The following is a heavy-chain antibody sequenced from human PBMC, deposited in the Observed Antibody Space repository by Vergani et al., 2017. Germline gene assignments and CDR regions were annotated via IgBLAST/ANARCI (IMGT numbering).Heavy chain of an antibody. CDR3: AKDLGWGHYYFDY. CDR1: GFTFSSYA. D-gene: IGHD1-26*01. V-gene: IGHV3-23*04. J-gene: IGHJ4*02. Sequence: EVQLVESGGGLVQPGGSLTLSCAASGFTFSSYAMSWVRPAPGKGLQWVSAISGSGVSTYYADSVKGRFTTSRDNTKNTLFRQMNSLRAEDTAVYYCAKDLGWGHYYFDYWGQGTLVTVSS. CDR2: ISGSGVST.